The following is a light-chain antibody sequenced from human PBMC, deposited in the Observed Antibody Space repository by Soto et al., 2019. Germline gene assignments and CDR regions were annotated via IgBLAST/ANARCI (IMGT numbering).Light chain of an antibody. CDR1: QDVTTS. CDR2: SAS. CDR3: QQGNSFPLT. J-gene: IGKJ4*01. Sequence: DIPMTQSPSSVSASVGDRVTITCRASQDVTTSLAWFQQNPGEAPRLLIYSASSLHRGDPSRFSGSGSGTDFTLTISSLQPEDFATYYCQQGNSFPLTFGGGTKVEIK. V-gene: IGKV1-12*01.